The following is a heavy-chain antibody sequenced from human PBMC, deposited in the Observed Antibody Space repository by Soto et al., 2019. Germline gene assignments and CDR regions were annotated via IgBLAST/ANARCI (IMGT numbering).Heavy chain of an antibody. V-gene: IGHV4-39*01. CDR2: FYSSGST. D-gene: IGHD3-3*01. J-gene: IGHJ4*02. Sequence: QVQLQESGPGLVKPSETLSLSCSVSGGSFSSSHFFWGWIRQPPGKGLEWIASFYSSGSTYYNPSLRSRLTVSVDTSKSQFSLKRSSVTAADTAVYYCARLHDFWSGYEVSGFYGGRGTLVSVSS. CDR1: GGSFSSSHFF. CDR3: ARLHDFWSGYEVSGFY.